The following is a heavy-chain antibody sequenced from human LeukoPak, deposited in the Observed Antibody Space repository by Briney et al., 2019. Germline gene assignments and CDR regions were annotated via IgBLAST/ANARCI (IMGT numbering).Heavy chain of an antibody. CDR2: IYHSGRT. Sequence: SETLSLTCTVSGYSISSGYYWGWIRQPPGKGLEWIGSIYHSGRTFYNPSLKSRVTISVDTSKNQFSLKVTSVTAADTAAYYCARDSGTTGEVKFDPWGQGTLVTVSS. V-gene: IGHV4-38-2*02. D-gene: IGHD3-10*01. CDR3: ARDSGTTGEVKFDP. CDR1: GYSISSGYY. J-gene: IGHJ5*02.